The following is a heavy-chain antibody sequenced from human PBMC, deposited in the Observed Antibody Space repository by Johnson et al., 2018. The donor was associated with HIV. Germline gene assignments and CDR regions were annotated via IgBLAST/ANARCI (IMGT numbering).Heavy chain of an antibody. D-gene: IGHD3-3*01. CDR2: IRSKANSYAT. J-gene: IGHJ3*02. V-gene: IGHV3-73*02. CDR1: GFTFSGSA. CDR3: TRSDSTYYNFWSGYYTGAFDI. Sequence: VQLVESGGGLVQPGGSLKLSCAASGFTFSGSAIHWVRQASGKGLEWVGRIRSKANSYATAYAASVKGRFTISRDDSKNTAYLQINSLKIEDTAVYYCTRSDSTYYNFWSGYYTGAFDIWGQGTMVTVSS.